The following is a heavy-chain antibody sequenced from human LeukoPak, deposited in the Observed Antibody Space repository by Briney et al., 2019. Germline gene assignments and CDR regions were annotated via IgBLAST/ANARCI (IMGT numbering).Heavy chain of an antibody. CDR1: GFTFSSYA. D-gene: IGHD3-9*01. CDR2: ISGSGGST. V-gene: IGHV3-23*01. J-gene: IGHJ4*02. Sequence: GGSLRLSCAASGFTFSSYAMSWVRQAPGKGLEWVSSISGSGGSTYYADSVKGRFTISRDNSKNTLYLQMNSLRAEDTAVYYCAKDAGIDWLLSTYYFDYWGQGTLVTVSS. CDR3: AKDAGIDWLLSTYYFDY.